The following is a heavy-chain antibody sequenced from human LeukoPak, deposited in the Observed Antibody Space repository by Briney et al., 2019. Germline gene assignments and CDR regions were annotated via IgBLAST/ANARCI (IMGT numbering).Heavy chain of an antibody. J-gene: IGHJ6*02. Sequence: GGSLRLSCAASGFTFNSYSMNWVRQAPGKGLEWVSYISSSGFTIYYADSVKGRFTISRDNAKNSLYLQMNSLRAEDTAVFYCARDIAVATGYYHHYGMDVWGQGTTVTVSS. CDR1: GFTFNSYS. D-gene: IGHD6-19*01. V-gene: IGHV3-48*01. CDR3: ARDIAVATGYYHHYGMDV. CDR2: ISSSGFTI.